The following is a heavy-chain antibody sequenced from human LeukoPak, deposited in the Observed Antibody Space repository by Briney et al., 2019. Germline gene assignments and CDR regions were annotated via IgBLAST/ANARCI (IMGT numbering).Heavy chain of an antibody. CDR3: AKGSHGVLYPTGGAFDI. D-gene: IGHD2/OR15-2a*01. CDR2: INSDGSST. Sequence: PGGSLRLSCAASGFTFSSYWMHWVRQAPGKGLVWVSRINSDGSSTSYADSVKGRFPISRDNAKNTLYPQMNSLRAEDTAVYYCAKGSHGVLYPTGGAFDIWGQGTMVTVSS. V-gene: IGHV3-74*01. J-gene: IGHJ3*02. CDR1: GFTFSSYW.